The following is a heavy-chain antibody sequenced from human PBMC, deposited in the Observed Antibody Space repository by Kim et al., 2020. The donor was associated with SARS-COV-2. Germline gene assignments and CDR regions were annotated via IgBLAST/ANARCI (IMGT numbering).Heavy chain of an antibody. CDR3: ARPQWELPYYYYGMDV. CDR1: GYTFTSYY. D-gene: IGHD1-26*01. CDR2: INPSGGST. V-gene: IGHV1-46*01. J-gene: IGHJ6*02. Sequence: ASVKVSCNASGYTFTSYYMHWVRQAPGQGLEWMGIINPSGGSTSYAQKFQGRVTMTRDTSTSTVYMELSSLRSEDTAVYYCARPQWELPYYYYGMDVWGQGTTVTVSS.